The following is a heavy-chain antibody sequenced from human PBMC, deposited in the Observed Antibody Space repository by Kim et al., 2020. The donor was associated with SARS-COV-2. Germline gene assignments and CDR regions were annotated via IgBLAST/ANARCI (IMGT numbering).Heavy chain of an antibody. Sequence: GGSLRLSCAASGFTFSNAWMSWVRQAPGKGLEWVGRIKSKTDGGTTDYAAPVKGRFTISRDDSKNTLYLQMNSLKTEDTAVYYCTTEGDYGDHVPFDYWGQGTLVTVSS. J-gene: IGHJ4*02. CDR1: GFTFSNAW. D-gene: IGHD4-17*01. CDR2: IKSKTDGGTT. CDR3: TTEGDYGDHVPFDY. V-gene: IGHV3-15*01.